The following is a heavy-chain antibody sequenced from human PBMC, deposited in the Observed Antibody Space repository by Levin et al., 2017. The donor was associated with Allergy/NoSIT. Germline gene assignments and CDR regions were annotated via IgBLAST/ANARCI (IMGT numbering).Heavy chain of an antibody. J-gene: IGHJ4*02. D-gene: IGHD2-15*01. Sequence: GGSLRLSCAASGFTFSSYSMNWVRQAPGKGLEWVSSISSSSSYIYYADSVKGRFTISRDNAKNSLYLQMNSLRAEDTAVYYCASGPQGYCSGGSCYSVGYFDYWGQGTLVTVSS. V-gene: IGHV3-21*01. CDR2: ISSSSSYI. CDR1: GFTFSSYS. CDR3: ASGPQGYCSGGSCYSVGYFDY.